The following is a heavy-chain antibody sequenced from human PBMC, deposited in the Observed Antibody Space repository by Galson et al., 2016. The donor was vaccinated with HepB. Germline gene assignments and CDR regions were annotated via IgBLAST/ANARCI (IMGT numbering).Heavy chain of an antibody. Sequence: CAISGDSVSSNSAAWNWIRQSPSRGLEWLGRTYYRSKWYNDYALSVKSRTTINPDTSKNQFSLHLTSVTPEDTAVYYCAREPGHCSGGSSSSCHFDSWGPGTLVTASS. CDR3: AREPGHCSGGSSSSCHFDS. V-gene: IGHV6-1*01. D-gene: IGHD2-15*01. CDR1: GDSVSSNSAA. J-gene: IGHJ4*02. CDR2: TYYRSKWYN.